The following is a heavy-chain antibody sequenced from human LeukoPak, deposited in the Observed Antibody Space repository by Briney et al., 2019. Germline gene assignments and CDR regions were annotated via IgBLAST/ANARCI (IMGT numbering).Heavy chain of an antibody. CDR2: INHSGTT. Sequence: PSETLSLTCAVYGGSFSGYYWSWIRQPPGKGLEWIGEINHSGTTNYNPSLKSRVTISLDTSKNQFSLKLSSVTAADTAVYYCASSGSGSYYNFDYWGQGTQVTVSS. CDR3: ASSGSGSYYNFDY. CDR1: GGSFSGYY. J-gene: IGHJ4*02. V-gene: IGHV4-34*01. D-gene: IGHD3-10*01.